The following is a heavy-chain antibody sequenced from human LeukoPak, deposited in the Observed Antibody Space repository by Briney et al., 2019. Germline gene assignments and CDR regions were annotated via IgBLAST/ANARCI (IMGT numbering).Heavy chain of an antibody. CDR1: GFTFSDSP. Sequence: SGGSLRLSCAASGFTFSDSPMHWVRQASGKGLEWVGRIRSKSNSYATSYAASVQGRFTISRDDSKNTAYLQMNSLKTEDTAVYYCTRRTTAVSGERDYWGQGTLVTVSS. CDR3: TRRTTAVSGERDY. V-gene: IGHV3-73*01. J-gene: IGHJ4*02. D-gene: IGHD4-17*01. CDR2: IRSKSNSYAT.